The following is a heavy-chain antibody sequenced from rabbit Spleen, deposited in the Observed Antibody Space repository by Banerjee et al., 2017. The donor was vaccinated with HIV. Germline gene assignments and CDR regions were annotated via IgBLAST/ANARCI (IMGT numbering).Heavy chain of an antibody. CDR1: GFDLSSTYY. V-gene: IGHV1S40*01. D-gene: IGHD8-1*01. Sequence: QSLEESGGDLVKPGTSLTLTCKASGFDLSSTYYMCWVRQAPGKGLEWIGCIYPGSSGTTYYASWAKGRFTISKTSSTTVTLQMTSLTAAHTATYFCARDTGTSFSTYGMDLWGPGTLVTVS. J-gene: IGHJ6*01. CDR2: IYPGSSGTT. CDR3: ARDTGTSFSTYGMDL.